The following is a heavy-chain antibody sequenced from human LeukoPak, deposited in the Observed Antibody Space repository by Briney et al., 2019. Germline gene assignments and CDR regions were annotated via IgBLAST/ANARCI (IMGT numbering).Heavy chain of an antibody. J-gene: IGHJ4*02. V-gene: IGHV3-23*01. CDR3: ATVRKKSGYYSDY. D-gene: IGHD5-12*01. Sequence: PGGSLRLSCAASGFTFSSYTMSWVRQAPGKGLEWVSGISDSGISTYYADSVKGRFTISRDNSKNTLYLQMNSLRAEDTAVYYCATVRKKSGYYSDYWGQGTLVTVSS. CDR1: GFTFSSYT. CDR2: ISDSGIST.